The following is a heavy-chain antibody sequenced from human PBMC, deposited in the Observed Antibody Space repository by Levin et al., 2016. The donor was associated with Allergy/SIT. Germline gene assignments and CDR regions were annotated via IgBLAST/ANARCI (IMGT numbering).Heavy chain of an antibody. V-gene: IGHV3-66*01. D-gene: IGHD6-19*01. CDR2: IYSGGST. J-gene: IGHJ6*02. Sequence: WIRQPPGKGLEWVSVIYSGGSTYYADSVKGRFTISRDNSKNTLYLQMNSLRAEDTAVYYCARAEVYSSGWYSRGGYGMDVWGQGTTVTVSS. CDR3: ARAEVYSSGWYSRGGYGMDV.